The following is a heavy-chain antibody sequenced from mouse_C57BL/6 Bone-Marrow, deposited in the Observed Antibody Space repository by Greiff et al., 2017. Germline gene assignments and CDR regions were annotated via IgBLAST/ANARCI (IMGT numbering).Heavy chain of an antibody. V-gene: IGHV1-7*01. Sequence: QVQLQQSGAELAKPGASVKLSCKASGYTFTSYWMHWVKQRPGQGLEWIGYINPSSGYTKYNQKFKDKATLTVDKSSSTAYMQLSSLTYEDSAVSYCASSYVVDYWGQGTTLTVSS. CDR3: ASSYVVDY. CDR1: GYTFTSYW. D-gene: IGHD1-1*01. CDR2: INPSSGYT. J-gene: IGHJ2*01.